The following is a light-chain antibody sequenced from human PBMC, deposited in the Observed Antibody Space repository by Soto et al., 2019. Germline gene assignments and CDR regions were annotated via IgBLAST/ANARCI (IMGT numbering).Light chain of an antibody. CDR2: DAS. Sequence: EIVLTQSPGTLSLSPGERATLSCRASQTVGSRSLAWYQQTPGQAPRLLIYDASTRATGIPDRFSGSGSRTDFTLVIRSLQPEDFAAYYCQQYATSPHTFGEGTKLEIK. V-gene: IGKV3-20*01. CDR3: QQYATSPHT. CDR1: QTVGSRS. J-gene: IGKJ4*01.